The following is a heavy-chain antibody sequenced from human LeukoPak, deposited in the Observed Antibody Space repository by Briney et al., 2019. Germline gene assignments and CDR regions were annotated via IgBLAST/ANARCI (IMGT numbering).Heavy chain of an antibody. CDR1: GFTFSDYS. J-gene: IGHJ4*02. CDR2: VSSTTT. Sequence: GGSLRLSCAASGFTFSDYSMNWVRQAPGKGLEWVSYVSSTTTYYADSVKGRFTISRDNSKNTLYLQMNSLRVDDTAVYSCARRSGSQPYYFDYWGQGTLVTVSS. V-gene: IGHV3-48*01. CDR3: ARRSGSQPYYFDY. D-gene: IGHD3-10*01.